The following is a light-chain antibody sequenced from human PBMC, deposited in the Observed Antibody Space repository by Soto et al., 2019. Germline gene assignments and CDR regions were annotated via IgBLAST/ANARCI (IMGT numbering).Light chain of an antibody. CDR2: DAS. J-gene: IGKJ1*01. V-gene: IGKV3-20*01. CDR3: QQYGSSGT. CDR1: QSVSSNF. Sequence: ENVLTQSPGTLSLSPGERATLSCRASQSVSSNFLAWYQQTPGQAPRLLIYDASNRATGIPDRFSGSGSGTDFTLTISRLEPEDFAVYYCQQYGSSGTFGQGTKVDIK.